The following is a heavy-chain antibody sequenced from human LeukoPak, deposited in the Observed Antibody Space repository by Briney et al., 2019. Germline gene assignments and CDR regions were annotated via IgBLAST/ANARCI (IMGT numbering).Heavy chain of an antibody. CDR1: GFTFSRYW. D-gene: IGHD6-25*01. CDR2: IKQDGSEK. V-gene: IGHV3-7*01. Sequence: GGSLKLSCAASGFTFSRYWMSWVRQAPGKGLEWVANIKQDGSEKYYVDSVKGRFTISRDNAKNSLYLQMSSLRAEDTAVYYCARDALISAKTHDAFDIWGQGTMVTVSS. J-gene: IGHJ3*02. CDR3: ARDALISAKTHDAFDI.